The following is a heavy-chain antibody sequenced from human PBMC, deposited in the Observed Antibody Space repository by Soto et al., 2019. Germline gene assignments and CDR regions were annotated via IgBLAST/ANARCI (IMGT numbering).Heavy chain of an antibody. CDR1: GGSISSYY. Sequence: LETLSLTCTVSGGSISSYYWSWIRQPPGKGLEWIGYIYYSGSTNYNPSLKSRVTISVDTSKNQFSLKLSSVTAADTAVYYCACLTSMLNRRGVIDYWGQGTLVTVSS. CDR3: ACLTSMLNRRGVIDY. D-gene: IGHD3-16*01. CDR2: IYYSGST. J-gene: IGHJ4*02. V-gene: IGHV4-59*08.